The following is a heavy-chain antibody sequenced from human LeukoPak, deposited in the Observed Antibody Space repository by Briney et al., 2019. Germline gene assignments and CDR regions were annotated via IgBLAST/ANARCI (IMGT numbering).Heavy chain of an antibody. CDR2: INHSGST. Sequence: SETLSLTCAVYGGSFSGYYWSWIRQPPGKGLEWIGEINHSGSTNYNPSLKSRVTISVDTSKNQFSLKLSSVTAADTAVYYCARREPPLWFGPKKDAFDIWGQGTMVTVSS. J-gene: IGHJ3*02. V-gene: IGHV4-34*01. CDR3: ARREPPLWFGPKKDAFDI. CDR1: GGSFSGYY. D-gene: IGHD3-10*01.